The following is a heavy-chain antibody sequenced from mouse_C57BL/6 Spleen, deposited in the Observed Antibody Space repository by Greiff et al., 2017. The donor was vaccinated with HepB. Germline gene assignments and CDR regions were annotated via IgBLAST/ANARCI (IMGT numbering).Heavy chain of an antibody. CDR3: AREEGMRGYFDY. V-gene: IGHV1-82*01. CDR1: GYAFSSSW. Sequence: VQLQQSGPELVKPGASVKISCKASGYAFSSSWMNWVKQRPGKGLEWIGRIYPGDGDTNYNGKFKGKATLTADKSSSTAYMQLSSLTSEDSAVYFCAREEGMRGYFDYWGQGTTLTVSS. J-gene: IGHJ2*01. CDR2: IYPGDGDT. D-gene: IGHD6-1*01.